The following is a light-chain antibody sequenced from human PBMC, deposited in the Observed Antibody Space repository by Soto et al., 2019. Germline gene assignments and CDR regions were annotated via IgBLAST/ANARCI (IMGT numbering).Light chain of an antibody. V-gene: IGKV3-20*01. Sequence: EIVLTQSPGTLSLSPGERATLSCRASQRVSSRFLAWYQQKPGQAPRLLMYGASSRATGIPDRFSGTGSGTDFTHTISRLEPEDFAVYYCQQYGSSPYTFGLGTKVDIK. CDR1: QRVSSRF. CDR3: QQYGSSPYT. CDR2: GAS. J-gene: IGKJ2*01.